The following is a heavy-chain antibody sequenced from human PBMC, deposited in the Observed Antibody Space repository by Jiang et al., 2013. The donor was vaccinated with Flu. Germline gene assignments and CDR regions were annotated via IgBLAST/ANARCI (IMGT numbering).Heavy chain of an antibody. J-gene: IGHJ5*02. CDR2: ISSSGSTI. Sequence: QLLESGGGLVQPGGSLRLSCAASGFTFSNYAMSWVRQAPGKGLEWVSYISSSGSTIYYADSVKGRFTISRDNAKNSLYLQMNSLRAEDTAVYYCARALSIAAVFFTENWFDPWGQGTLVTVSS. CDR1: GFTFSNYA. D-gene: IGHD6-13*01. CDR3: ARALSIAAVFFTENWFDP. V-gene: IGHV3-48*03.